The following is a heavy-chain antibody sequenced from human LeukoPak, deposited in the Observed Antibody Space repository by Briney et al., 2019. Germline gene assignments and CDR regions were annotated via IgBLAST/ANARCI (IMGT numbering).Heavy chain of an antibody. V-gene: IGHV3-23*01. D-gene: IGHD5-24*01. CDR1: GFTFSNSA. CDR2: ISGSGGST. CDR3: ARDRTRWLQLSRETCFDY. Sequence: QPGGSLRLSCAASGFTFSNSAMSWVRQAPGKGLEWVSAISGSGGSTYYADSVKGRFTISRDNSKNSLYLQMNSLRAEDTAVYYCARDRTRWLQLSRETCFDYWGQGTLVTVSS. J-gene: IGHJ4*02.